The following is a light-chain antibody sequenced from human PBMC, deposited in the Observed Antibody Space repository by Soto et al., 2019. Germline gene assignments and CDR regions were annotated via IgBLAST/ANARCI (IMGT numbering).Light chain of an antibody. Sequence: IQMTQSPSTLSASVGDRVTITCRASQNINTWLAWYQQKPGKAPKLLIYKASSLESGVPSRFSGSGSGTEFTLTISSLQPDDFATYYCQQYNSYVTFGPGTKVDIK. CDR1: QNINTW. V-gene: IGKV1-5*03. J-gene: IGKJ3*01. CDR2: KAS. CDR3: QQYNSYVT.